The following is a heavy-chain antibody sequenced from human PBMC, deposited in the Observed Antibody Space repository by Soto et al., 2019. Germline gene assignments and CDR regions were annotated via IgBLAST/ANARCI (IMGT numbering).Heavy chain of an antibody. CDR1: GYTFTGYY. Sequence: ASVKVSCKASGYTFTGYYMHWVRQAPGQGLEWMGWINPNSGGTNYAQKFQGWVTMTRDTSISTAYMELSRLRSDDTAVYYCARGHPITMVRGPSYYYGMDVWGQGTTVTVSS. D-gene: IGHD3-10*01. CDR2: INPNSGGT. V-gene: IGHV1-2*04. J-gene: IGHJ6*02. CDR3: ARGHPITMVRGPSYYYGMDV.